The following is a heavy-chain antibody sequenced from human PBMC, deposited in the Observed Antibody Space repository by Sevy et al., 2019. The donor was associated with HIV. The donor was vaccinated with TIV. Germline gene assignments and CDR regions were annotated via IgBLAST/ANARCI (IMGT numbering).Heavy chain of an antibody. V-gene: IGHV3-30*04. CDR3: ARDRVEILSSAFDY. J-gene: IGHJ4*02. CDR2: ISYDGRNNK. Sequence: GGSLRLSCAASGVTFSDYRMHWVRQAPGKGLEWVAVISYDGRNNKYNADSVKGRFTISRDNSKNTVYLQMNSLRAEDTAIYYCARDRVEILSSAFDYWGPGTLVTVSS. CDR1: GVTFSDYR. D-gene: IGHD2-21*01.